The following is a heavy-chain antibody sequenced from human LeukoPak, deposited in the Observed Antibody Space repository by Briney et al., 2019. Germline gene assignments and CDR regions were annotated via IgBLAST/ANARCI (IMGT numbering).Heavy chain of an antibody. CDR3: ARGFLQLTPYYFDY. D-gene: IGHD1-1*01. Sequence: AGGSLRLSCAASGFTFSNYGIHWVRQAPGKGLEWVAFIRYDGSNKYYADSVKGRFTISRDNSKNTVSLQMDSLRVDDTAVYFCARGFLQLTPYYFDYWGQGTLVTVSS. J-gene: IGHJ4*02. V-gene: IGHV3-30*02. CDR2: IRYDGSNK. CDR1: GFTFSNYG.